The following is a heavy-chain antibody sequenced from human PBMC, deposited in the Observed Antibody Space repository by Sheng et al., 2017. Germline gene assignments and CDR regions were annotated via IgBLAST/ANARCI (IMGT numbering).Heavy chain of an antibody. V-gene: IGHV3-30-3*01. D-gene: IGHD4-17*01. CDR1: GFTFSSYA. J-gene: IGHJ4*02. CDR2: ISYDGSNK. Sequence: QVQLVESGGGVVQPGRSLRLSCAASGFTFSSYAMHWVRQAPGKGLEWVAVISYDGSNKYYADSVKGRFTISRDNSKNTLYLQMNSLRAEDTAVYYCAREMYYGDYGPHNFDYWGQGTLVTVSS. CDR3: AREMYYGDYGPHNFDY.